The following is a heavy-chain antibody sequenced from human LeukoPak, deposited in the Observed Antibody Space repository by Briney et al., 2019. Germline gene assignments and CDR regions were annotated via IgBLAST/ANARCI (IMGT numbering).Heavy chain of an antibody. J-gene: IGHJ6*02. CDR2: ISTDGGGT. CDR1: GYTFTRYW. Sequence: GASVKLSCEASGYTFTRYWMHWLRQAPGQGLVWISRISTDGGGTSYAHSVKGRFTITRDTGKNTLYLEMNSLRSEDTARYYCASYLTPNPWGMDVWGQGTTVTVSS. CDR3: ASYLTPNPWGMDV. D-gene: IGHD2/OR15-2a*01. V-gene: IGHV3-74*01.